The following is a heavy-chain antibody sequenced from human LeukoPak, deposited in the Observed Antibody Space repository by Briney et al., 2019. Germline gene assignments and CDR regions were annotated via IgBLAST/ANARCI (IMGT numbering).Heavy chain of an antibody. CDR1: GFTFSNAW. J-gene: IGHJ4*02. CDR3: TTLETYYYDSSGYWDPADY. CDR2: IKSKTDGGTT. Sequence: GGSLRLSCAASGFTFSNAWMSWVRQAPGKGLEWVGRIKSKTDGGTTDYAAPVKGRFTISRDDSKNTLYLQMNSLKTEDTAVYYCTTLETYYYDSSGYWDPADYWGQGTLVTVSS. D-gene: IGHD3-22*01. V-gene: IGHV3-15*01.